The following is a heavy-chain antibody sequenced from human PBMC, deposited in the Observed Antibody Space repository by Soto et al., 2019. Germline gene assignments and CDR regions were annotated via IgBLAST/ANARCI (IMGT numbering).Heavy chain of an antibody. CDR3: ARDLTVGGFFDP. Sequence: KASETLSLTCTASGVSFTSYYWTWIRQPPGKGPEWIGYIYYSGITNYNPSLKSRVTMSVDTSKNQFSLKLTSVTAADTAVYYCARDLTVGGFFDPWGQGTLFTVSS. V-gene: IGHV4-59*01. D-gene: IGHD2-21*02. CDR1: GVSFTSYY. CDR2: IYYSGIT. J-gene: IGHJ5*02.